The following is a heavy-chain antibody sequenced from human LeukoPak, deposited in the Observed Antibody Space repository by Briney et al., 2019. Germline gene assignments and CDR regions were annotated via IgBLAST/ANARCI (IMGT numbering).Heavy chain of an antibody. D-gene: IGHD6-6*01. J-gene: IGHJ4*02. Sequence: GGSLRLSCAAPGFTFSSYGMHWVRQAPGKGLEWVAVIWYDGSNKYYADSVKGRFTISRDNSKNSLYLQMDSLRAEDTAVFFCARNDYASSSGYDFWGQGTLVTVSS. CDR2: IWYDGSNK. CDR1: GFTFSSYG. CDR3: ARNDYASSSGYDF. V-gene: IGHV3-33*01.